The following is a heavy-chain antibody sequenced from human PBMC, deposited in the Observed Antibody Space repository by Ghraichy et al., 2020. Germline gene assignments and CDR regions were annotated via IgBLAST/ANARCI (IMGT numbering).Heavy chain of an antibody. CDR3: ATKYYDFWSDI. D-gene: IGHD3-3*01. CDR2: ISGSGGST. CDR1: GFTFSSYA. J-gene: IGHJ4*02. V-gene: IGHV3-23*01. Sequence: SCAASGFTFSSYAMSWVRQAPGKGLEWVSAISGSGGSTYYADSVKGRFTISRDNSKNTLYLQMNSLRAEDTAVYYCATKYYDFWSDIWGQGTLVTVSS.